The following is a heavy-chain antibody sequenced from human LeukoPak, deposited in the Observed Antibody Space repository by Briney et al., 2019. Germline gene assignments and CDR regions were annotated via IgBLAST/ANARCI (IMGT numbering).Heavy chain of an antibody. J-gene: IGHJ4*02. CDR1: GGSISSYY. CDR3: ARHTQVLYYFDY. V-gene: IGHV4-59*08. Sequence: SETLSLTCSVSGGSISSYYWRWLRQPPGKGLEWIGYIYYTGSTNYSPSLKSRVTMSVDTSKNQFSLNLTSVTAADTAVYYCARHTQVLYYFDYWGQGTLVTVSS. CDR2: IYYTGST.